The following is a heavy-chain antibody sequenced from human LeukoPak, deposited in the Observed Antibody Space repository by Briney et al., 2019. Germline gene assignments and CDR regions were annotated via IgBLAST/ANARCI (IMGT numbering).Heavy chain of an antibody. CDR1: GFSFSTYG. V-gene: IGHV3-30*18. J-gene: IGHJ4*02. CDR2: ISNDGSNK. Sequence: PGGSLRLSCAASGFSFSTYGMHWVRQAPGKGLEWVAVISNDGSNKNYVDSVKGRFTISRDNSKNTVYLQMNSLRAEDTAVYYCAKDGFPGIAKAGMVYWGQGTLVTVSS. CDR3: AKDGFPGIAKAGMVY. D-gene: IGHD6-19*01.